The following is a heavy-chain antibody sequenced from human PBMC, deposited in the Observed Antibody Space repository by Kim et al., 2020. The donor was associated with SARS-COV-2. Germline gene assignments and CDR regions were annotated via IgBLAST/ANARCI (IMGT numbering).Heavy chain of an antibody. V-gene: IGHV3-23*01. CDR3: AIVASKLRFLNFEY. Sequence: YADSVKGRFTISRDNSKTTLYLQRNSLRAEDTAVYYCAIVASKLRFLNFEYWGQGTLVTVSP. J-gene: IGHJ4*02. D-gene: IGHD3-3*01.